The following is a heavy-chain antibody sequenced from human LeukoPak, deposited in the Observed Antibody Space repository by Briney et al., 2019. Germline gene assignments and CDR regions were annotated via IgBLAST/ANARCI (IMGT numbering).Heavy chain of an antibody. CDR3: ARSPFVVPAALNWFDP. D-gene: IGHD2-2*01. J-gene: IGHJ5*02. Sequence: SVKVSCKASGGTFSSYAISCVRQAPGQGLEWMGGIIPIFGTANYAQKFQGRVTITTDESTSTAYMELSSLRSEDMAVYYCARSPFVVPAALNWFDPWGQGTLVTVSS. V-gene: IGHV1-69*05. CDR1: GGTFSSYA. CDR2: IIPIFGTA.